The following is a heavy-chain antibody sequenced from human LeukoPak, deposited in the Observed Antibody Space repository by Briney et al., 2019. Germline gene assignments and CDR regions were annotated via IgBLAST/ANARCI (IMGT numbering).Heavy chain of an antibody. Sequence: PGESLRLSCAASGFTFRSYAMSWARQSPGKGLEWVSPISGRGGFTYYADSVKGRFTISRDSSKLYLQMSTLRAEDTAVYYCARSFYYSDSSDYYYVFGYWGQGTLVTVSS. CDR1: GFTFRSYA. D-gene: IGHD3-22*01. V-gene: IGHV3-23*01. CDR2: ISGRGGFT. CDR3: ARSFYYSDSSDYYYVFGY. J-gene: IGHJ4*02.